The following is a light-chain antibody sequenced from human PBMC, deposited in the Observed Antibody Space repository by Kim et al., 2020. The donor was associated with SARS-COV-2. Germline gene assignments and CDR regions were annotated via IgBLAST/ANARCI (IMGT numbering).Light chain of an antibody. Sequence: PGQEASLTWEVYKLGDNYVSWYQQKPGQSPVVVIYQDKQRPSGIPERFSGSNSGNTATLTISGTQAMDEADYYCQAWDSSTHNYVFGAGTQLTVL. J-gene: IGLJ1*01. CDR2: QDK. CDR3: QAWDSSTHNYV. CDR1: KLGDNY. V-gene: IGLV3-1*01.